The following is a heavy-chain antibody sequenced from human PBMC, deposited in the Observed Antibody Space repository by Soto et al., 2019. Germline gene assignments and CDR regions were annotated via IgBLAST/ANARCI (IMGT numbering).Heavy chain of an antibody. CDR1: GGTFSTSS. J-gene: IGHJ3*02. CDR3: AIGHEYGDNSDAFDI. Sequence: QVLLVQSGAEMKKPGSSVKVSCKASGGTFSTSSINWVRQAPGQRPEWMGNILPIFGTADYAQKFQGRVTISADKSTNTAYMELRSLLSADTAVYYCAIGHEYGDNSDAFDIWGPGTVVTVSS. CDR2: ILPIFGTA. D-gene: IGHD4-17*01. V-gene: IGHV1-69*14.